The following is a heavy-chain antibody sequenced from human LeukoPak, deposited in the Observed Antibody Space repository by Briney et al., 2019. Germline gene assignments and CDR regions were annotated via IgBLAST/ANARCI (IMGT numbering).Heavy chain of an antibody. V-gene: IGHV1-69*04. CDR1: GGTFSSYA. CDR2: IIPILGIA. CDR3: ARDPISYSSGWYGEDDY. D-gene: IGHD6-19*01. Sequence: GSSVKVSCKASGGTFSSYAISWVRQAPGQGLEWMGRIIPILGIANYAQKFQGRVTITADKSTSTAYVELSSLRSEDTAVYYCARDPISYSSGWYGEDDYWGRGTLVTVSS. J-gene: IGHJ4*02.